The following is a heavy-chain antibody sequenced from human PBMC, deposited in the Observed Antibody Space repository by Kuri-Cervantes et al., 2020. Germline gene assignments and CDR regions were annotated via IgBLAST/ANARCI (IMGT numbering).Heavy chain of an antibody. D-gene: IGHD6-13*01. J-gene: IGHJ4*02. CDR3: ARGGGSSWPTFEF. V-gene: IGHV4-34*01. CDR1: GGSFSSYY. CDR2: INHSGST. Sequence: GSLRLSCAVYGGSFSSYYWSWIRQPPGKGLEWIGEINHSGSTNYNPSLKSRVTISEDTSKNQFSLKLSSVTAADTAVYYCARGGGSSWPTFEFWGQGTLVTVSS.